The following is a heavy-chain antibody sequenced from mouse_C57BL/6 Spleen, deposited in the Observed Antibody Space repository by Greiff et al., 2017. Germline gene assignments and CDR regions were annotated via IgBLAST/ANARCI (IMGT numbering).Heavy chain of an antibody. CDR1: GFPFSDSY. J-gene: IGHJ4*01. CDR3: ARDSYYYCWIDY. D-gene: IGHD1-1*01. Sequence: LVESEGGLVQPGSSMKLSCPASGFPFSDSYMAWVRQVPAKGLEWVANIYYDGSNTYYLASFKSRFIISRDNAKNMQYLQMSSRKSEGTATYYCARDSYYYCWIDYWGQGTSVTVSS. V-gene: IGHV5-16*01. CDR2: IYYDGSNT.